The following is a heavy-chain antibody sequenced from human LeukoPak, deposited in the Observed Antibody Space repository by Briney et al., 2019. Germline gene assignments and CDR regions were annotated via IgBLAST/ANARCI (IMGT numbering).Heavy chain of an antibody. J-gene: IGHJ4*02. V-gene: IGHV3-23*01. Sequence: GGSLRLSCAASGFTFSSYAMSWVRQAPGKGLEWISAISGSGGSTYYADSVKGRFTISRDNSKNTLYLQMNSLRAEDTAVYYCAKDAGKILRYFDSTVWGQGTLVTVSS. CDR3: AKDAGKILRYFDSTV. CDR1: GFTFSSYA. D-gene: IGHD3-9*01. CDR2: ISGSGGST.